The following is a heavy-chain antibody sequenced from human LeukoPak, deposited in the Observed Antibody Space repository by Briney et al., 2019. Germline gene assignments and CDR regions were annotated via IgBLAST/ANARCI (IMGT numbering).Heavy chain of an antibody. CDR2: INTDGSRI. CDR1: GFTFSNYW. V-gene: IGHV3-74*01. Sequence: QPGGSLRLSCAASGFTFSNYWMHWVRQAPGKGLVWISRINTDGSRITYADSVKGRFTISRDNAMNTVYLQMNSLRAEDTAVYYCARVLSGSWDWFDPWGQGTLVTVSS. D-gene: IGHD3-22*01. J-gene: IGHJ5*02. CDR3: ARVLSGSWDWFDP.